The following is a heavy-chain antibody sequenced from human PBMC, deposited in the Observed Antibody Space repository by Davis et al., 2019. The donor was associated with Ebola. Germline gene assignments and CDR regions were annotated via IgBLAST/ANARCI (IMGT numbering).Heavy chain of an antibody. CDR1: GYTFTNYG. V-gene: IGHV1-18*04. D-gene: IGHD6-19*01. CDR3: ARDSSGWYFFDY. CDR2: INPHNGNT. Sequence: AASVKVSCKTSGYTFTNYGITWVRQAPGQGLEWMGWINPHNGNTNYAQNVQGRVTMTTDTSASTAYMELSSLRSEDTAVYYCARDSSGWYFFDYWGQGTLVTVSS. J-gene: IGHJ4*02.